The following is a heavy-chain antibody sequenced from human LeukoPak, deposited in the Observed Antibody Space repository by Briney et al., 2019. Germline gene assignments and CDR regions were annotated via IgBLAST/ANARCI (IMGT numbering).Heavy chain of an antibody. CDR2: IYYSGST. J-gene: IGHJ4*02. V-gene: IGHV4-39*01. CDR1: GGSISSSSYY. CDR3: ARRRSNDY. Sequence: PSETLSLTCTVSGGSISSSSYYWGWIRQPPGKGLEWIGSIYYSGSTYYNPSLKSRVTISVDTSKNQFSLKLSSVTAADTAVYYCARRRSNDYWGQGTLVTVSS.